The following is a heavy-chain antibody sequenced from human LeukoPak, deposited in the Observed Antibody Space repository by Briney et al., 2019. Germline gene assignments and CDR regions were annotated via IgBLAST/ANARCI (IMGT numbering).Heavy chain of an antibody. J-gene: IGHJ4*02. CDR1: GYTFTGYY. V-gene: IGHV1-2*06. CDR3: ARSSRIMITFGGVIY. CDR2: INPNSGGT. D-gene: IGHD3-16*01. Sequence: GASVKVSCKASGYTFTGYYMHWVRQAPGQGLGWMGRINPNSGGTNYAQKFQGRVTMTRDTSISTAYMELSRLRSDDTAVYYCARSSRIMITFGGVIYWGQGTLVTVSS.